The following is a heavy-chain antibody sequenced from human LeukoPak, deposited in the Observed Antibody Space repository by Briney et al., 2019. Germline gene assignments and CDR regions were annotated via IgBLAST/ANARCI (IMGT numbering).Heavy chain of an antibody. Sequence: PGGSLRLSCAASGFTFSSYAMSWVRQAPGKGLEWVSAISGSGGSTYYAGSVKGRFTISRDNSKNTLYLQMNSLRAEDTAVYYCANILGGKRWLQPFDYWGQGTLVTVSS. CDR2: ISGSGGST. J-gene: IGHJ4*02. CDR1: GFTFSSYA. D-gene: IGHD5-24*01. CDR3: ANILGGKRWLQPFDY. V-gene: IGHV3-23*01.